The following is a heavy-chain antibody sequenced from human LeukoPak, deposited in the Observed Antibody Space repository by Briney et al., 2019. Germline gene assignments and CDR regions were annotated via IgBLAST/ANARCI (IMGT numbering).Heavy chain of an antibody. CDR2: IYYSGST. CDR1: GGSISSGGYY. V-gene: IGHV4-31*03. J-gene: IGHJ5*02. Sequence: SETLSLTCTVSGGSISSGGYYWSWIRQHTGKGLEWIGYIYYSGSTYYNPSLKSRVTISVDTSKNQFSLKLSSVTAADTAVYYCARSLVGSTSPWGQGTLVTVSS. D-gene: IGHD2-15*01. CDR3: ARSLVGSTSP.